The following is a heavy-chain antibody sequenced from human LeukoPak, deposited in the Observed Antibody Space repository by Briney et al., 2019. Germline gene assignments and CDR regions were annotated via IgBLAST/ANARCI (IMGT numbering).Heavy chain of an antibody. CDR3: ARVAKERVGGVYYFGY. D-gene: IGHD1-1*01. V-gene: IGHV3-13*01. Sequence: AGGSLRLSCAASGFTFSDYDMHWVRQATGKGLEWVSAIGTAGNTYYTGSVKGRLTISRENAKNSLYLQMNSLRAGDTAVYYCARVAKERVGGVYYFGYWGQGTLVTVSS. J-gene: IGHJ4*02. CDR1: GFTFSDYD. CDR2: IGTAGNT.